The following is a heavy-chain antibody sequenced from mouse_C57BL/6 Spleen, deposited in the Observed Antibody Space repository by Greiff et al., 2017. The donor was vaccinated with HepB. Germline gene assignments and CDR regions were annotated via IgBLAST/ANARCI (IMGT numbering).Heavy chain of an antibody. Sequence: EVQLQQSGPVLVKPGASVKMSCKASGYTFTDYYMNWVKQSHGKSLEWIGVINPYNGGTSYNQKFKGKATLTVDKSSSTAYMELNSLTSEDSAVYYCARSDYGSPWFAYWGQGTLVTVSA. V-gene: IGHV1-19*01. J-gene: IGHJ3*01. CDR2: INPYNGGT. CDR3: ARSDYGSPWFAY. CDR1: GYTFTDYY. D-gene: IGHD1-1*01.